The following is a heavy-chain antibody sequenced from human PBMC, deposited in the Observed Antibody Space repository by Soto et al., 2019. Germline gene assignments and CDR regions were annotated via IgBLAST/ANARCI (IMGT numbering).Heavy chain of an antibody. Sequence: ASVKVSCKASGYPFSDNQIHWLRRAPGQGLEWMGRINPKSDDTNYAQKFQGRVTMTRDTSIDTAYLELTGLTSDDTATYYCAHSIVATITSSDNWFDPWGQGTLVTVSS. CDR3: AHSIVATITSSDNWFDP. D-gene: IGHD5-12*01. V-gene: IGHV1-2*02. CDR1: GYPFSDNQ. J-gene: IGHJ5*02. CDR2: INPKSDDT.